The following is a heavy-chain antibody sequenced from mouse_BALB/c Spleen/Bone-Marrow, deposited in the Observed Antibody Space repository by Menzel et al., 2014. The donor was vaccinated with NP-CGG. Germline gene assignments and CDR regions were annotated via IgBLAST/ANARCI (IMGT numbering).Heavy chain of an antibody. CDR1: GYTFTSYV. J-gene: IGHJ1*01. V-gene: IGHV1-14*01. CDR3: ARSLYGYDWYFDV. D-gene: IGHD2-2*01. Sequence: LVESGPELVKPGASVKMSCKASGYTFTSYVVHWVKQTPGQGLEWIGNINPYNDDTMYNEKFKGKATLTSDKSSSTAYMELSSLTSEDSAVYYCARSLYGYDWYFDVWGAGTTVTVSS. CDR2: INPYNDDT.